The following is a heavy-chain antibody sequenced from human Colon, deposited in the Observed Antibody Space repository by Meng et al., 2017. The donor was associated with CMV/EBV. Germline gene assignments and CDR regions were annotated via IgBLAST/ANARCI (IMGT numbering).Heavy chain of an antibody. CDR2: INTNTGKP. CDR3: AREYYGSASYYNFDY. V-gene: IGHV7-4-1*02. Sequence: FGYSCVSYAMHWVSQDTGQGREWMGWINTNTGKPTYAQGLKGRFVVSSDTSVSTAYLQINSLKAEDTGVYYCAREYYGSASYYNFDYWGQGTLVTVSS. CDR1: GYSCVSYA. J-gene: IGHJ4*02. D-gene: IGHD3-10*01.